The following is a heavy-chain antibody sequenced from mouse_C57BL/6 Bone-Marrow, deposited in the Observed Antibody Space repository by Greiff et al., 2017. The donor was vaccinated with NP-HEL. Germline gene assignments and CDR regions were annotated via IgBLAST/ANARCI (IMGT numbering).Heavy chain of an antibody. CDR3: VRQNKELLLSYAMDY. CDR1: GFSFNTYA. V-gene: IGHV10-1*01. Sequence: EVQLVESGGGLVQPKGSLKLSCAASGFSFNTYAMNWVRQAPGKGLEWVARIRSKSNNYATYYADSVKDRFTISRDDSESMLYLQMNNLKTEDTAMYYCVRQNKELLLSYAMDYWGQGTSVTVSS. CDR2: IRSKSNNYAT. D-gene: IGHD1-1*01. J-gene: IGHJ4*01.